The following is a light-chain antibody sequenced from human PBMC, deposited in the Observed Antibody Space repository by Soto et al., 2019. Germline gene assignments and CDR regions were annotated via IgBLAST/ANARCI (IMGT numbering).Light chain of an antibody. Sequence: EIVLTQSPATLSLSPGERVTLSCRASQSIRNYLAWYQQKPGQPPRLLIYDISTRATGIPTRFSGSGSGTEFTLTISSLQSEDFAVYYCQQYNSWPLTFGGGTKVEIK. CDR3: QQYNSWPLT. V-gene: IGKV3D-15*01. CDR2: DIS. CDR1: QSIRNY. J-gene: IGKJ4*01.